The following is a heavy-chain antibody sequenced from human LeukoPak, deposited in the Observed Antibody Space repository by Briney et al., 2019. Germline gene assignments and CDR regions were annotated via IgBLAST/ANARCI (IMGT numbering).Heavy chain of an antibody. CDR3: ARRDTAMVHSFDY. J-gene: IGHJ4*02. D-gene: IGHD5-18*01. V-gene: IGHV4-39*07. Sequence: GSLRLSCAGSGFTFSSHGMDWVRQPPGKGLEWIGNIYYSGSTYYNPSLKSRVTISVDTSKDQSSLMLSSVTAADTAVYYCARRDTAMVHSFDYWGQGTLVTVSS. CDR1: GFTFSSHG. CDR2: IYYSGST.